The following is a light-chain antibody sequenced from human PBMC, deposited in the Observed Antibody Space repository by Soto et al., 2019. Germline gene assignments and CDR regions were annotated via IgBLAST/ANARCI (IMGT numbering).Light chain of an antibody. Sequence: QSVLTQPPSASGTPGQRFTISCSGSSSNIGSNTVNWYQQLPGTAPKLLIYSNNQRPSGVPDRFSGPKSGPSASLAISGLQSEDEADYYSAAWDDSLNGWVFGGGTKVTVL. CDR1: SSNIGSNT. J-gene: IGLJ3*02. V-gene: IGLV1-44*01. CDR2: SNN. CDR3: AAWDDSLNGWV.